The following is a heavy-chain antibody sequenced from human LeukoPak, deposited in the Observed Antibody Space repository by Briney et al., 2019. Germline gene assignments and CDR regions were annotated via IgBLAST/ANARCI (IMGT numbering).Heavy chain of an antibody. CDR2: IRYDGSNK. D-gene: IGHD6-13*01. J-gene: IGHJ4*02. V-gene: IGHV3-30*02. Sequence: GGSLRLSCAATGFTFSSYGMHWVRQAPGKGLEGVAFIRYDGSNKYYADSVKGRFTISRDNSKNTLYLQMNSLRAEDTAVYYCAKDSEQLVPGAFDYWGQGTLVTVSS. CDR1: GFTFSSYG. CDR3: AKDSEQLVPGAFDY.